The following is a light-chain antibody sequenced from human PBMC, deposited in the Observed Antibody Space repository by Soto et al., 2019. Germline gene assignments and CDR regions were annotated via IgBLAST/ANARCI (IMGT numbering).Light chain of an antibody. CDR3: QQYYSTPLT. J-gene: IGKJ4*01. CDR1: QSILYRSNNHNY. CDR2: WAS. V-gene: IGKV4-1*01. Sequence: DIVMTQSPDSLAVSLGERATINCKSSQSILYRSNNHNYLAWYQQKSGQPPKLLIYWASTRESGVPDRFSGSGSGTDFTLTISSLQAEDVAVYYCQQYYSTPLTFGGGTKVEIK.